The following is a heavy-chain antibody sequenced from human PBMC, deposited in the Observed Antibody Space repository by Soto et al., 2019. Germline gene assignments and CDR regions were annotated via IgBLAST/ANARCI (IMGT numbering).Heavy chain of an antibody. CDR3: ARRRVQVGALNWFDP. J-gene: IGHJ5*02. V-gene: IGHV4-39*01. Sequence: PSETLSLTCTVSGGSISSSSYYWGWIRQPPGKGLEWIGSIYYSGSTYYNPSLKSRVTISVDTSKNQFSLKLSSVTAADTAVYYCARRRVQVGALNWFDPWGQGILVTVSS. CDR2: IYYSGST. D-gene: IGHD1-26*01. CDR1: GGSISSSSYY.